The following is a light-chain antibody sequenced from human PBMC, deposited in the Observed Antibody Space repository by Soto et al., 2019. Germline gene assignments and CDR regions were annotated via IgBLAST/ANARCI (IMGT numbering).Light chain of an antibody. CDR3: QQYGSLSWT. CDR2: GAS. V-gene: IGKV3-20*01. Sequence: EIVLTRSPGTLSLSPLEIATLSCMASQSVGSNYLAWYQQKPGQAPRILIFGASGRATGIPDRFSGSGSGTDFTLTISRLEPEDFAVYYCQQYGSLSWTFGQGTKVDIK. CDR1: QSVGSNY. J-gene: IGKJ1*01.